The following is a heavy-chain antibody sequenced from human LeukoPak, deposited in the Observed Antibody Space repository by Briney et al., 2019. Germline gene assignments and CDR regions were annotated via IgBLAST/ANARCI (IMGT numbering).Heavy chain of an antibody. D-gene: IGHD3-10*01. J-gene: IGHJ4*02. CDR2: IWYDGSNK. V-gene: IGHV3-33*08. Sequence: GGSLRLSCAASGFTFSDYYMSWIRQAPGKGLEWVAVIWYDGSNKYYADSVKGRFTISRDNSKNTLYLQMNSLRAEDTAVYYCARVRPYYYGSGVDLDYWGQGTLVTVSS. CDR3: ARVRPYYYGSGVDLDY. CDR1: GFTFSDYY.